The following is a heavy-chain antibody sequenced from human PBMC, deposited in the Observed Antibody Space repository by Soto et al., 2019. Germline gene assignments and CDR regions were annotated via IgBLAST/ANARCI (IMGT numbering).Heavy chain of an antibody. J-gene: IGHJ6*03. D-gene: IGHD5-12*01. V-gene: IGHV1-69*08. CDR3: ARAPGGHDSGGNYIGV. CDR2: IITFVGKA. Sequence: QVQLVQSGPEVKKPGSPVKVSCKTSGGTLSSYSFIWVRQAPGQGLEWVGRIITFVGKANVAQRFQGRVTITADRSTATAYMGLRRLTSDDTAVYYCARAPGGHDSGGNYIGVWGTGTTVTVSS. CDR1: GGTLSSYS.